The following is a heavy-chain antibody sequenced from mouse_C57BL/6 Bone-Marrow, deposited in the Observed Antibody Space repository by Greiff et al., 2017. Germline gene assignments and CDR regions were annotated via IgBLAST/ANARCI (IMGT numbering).Heavy chain of an antibody. CDR3: TLYGSYYFDY. Sequence: QVQLQQSGAELVRPGASVTLSCKASGYTFTDYEMHWVKQTPVHGLEWIGAIDPETGGTAYNQKFKGKAILTADKSSSTAYMELRSLTSEDSAVYYCTLYGSYYFDYWGQGTTRTVSS. D-gene: IGHD1-1*01. V-gene: IGHV1-15*01. CDR1: GYTFTDYE. J-gene: IGHJ2*01. CDR2: IDPETGGT.